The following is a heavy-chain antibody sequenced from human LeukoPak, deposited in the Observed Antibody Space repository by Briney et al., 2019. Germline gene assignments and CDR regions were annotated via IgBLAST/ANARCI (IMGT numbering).Heavy chain of an antibody. V-gene: IGHV1-69*01. CDR2: IIPIFGTA. CDR3: AAGSSGLLTDCGGDCYNFDY. J-gene: IGHJ4*02. Sequence: SVKVSCKGSGGTFSSYAISWVRQAPGQGLEWMGGIIPIFGTANYAQKFQGRVTITADESTSTAYMELSSLRSEDTAVYYCAAGSSGLLTDCGGDCYNFDYWGQGTLVTVSS. CDR1: GGTFSSYA. D-gene: IGHD2-21*01.